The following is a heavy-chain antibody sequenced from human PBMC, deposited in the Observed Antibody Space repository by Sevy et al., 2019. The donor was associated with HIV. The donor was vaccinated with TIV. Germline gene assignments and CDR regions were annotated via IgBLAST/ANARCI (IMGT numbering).Heavy chain of an antibody. CDR2: IRYDGSNK. CDR3: AKVADYYYDVYYFDY. V-gene: IGHV3-30*02. CDR1: GFTFSSYG. J-gene: IGHJ4*02. Sequence: GGSLRLSCAASGFTFSSYGMHWVRQAPGKGLEWVAFIRYDGSNKYYADSVKGRFTISRDNSKNTLYLQMNSLRAGDTAVYYCAKVADYYYDVYYFDYWGQGTLVTVSS. D-gene: IGHD1-26*01.